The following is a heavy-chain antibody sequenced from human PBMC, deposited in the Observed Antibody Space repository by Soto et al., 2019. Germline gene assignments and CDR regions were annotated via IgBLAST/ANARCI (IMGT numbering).Heavy chain of an antibody. CDR1: GGTFSRYT. CDR2: ITPMFGKP. D-gene: IGHD5-18*01. V-gene: IGHV1-69*01. Sequence: QVQLVQSGPEVKKPGSSVKVSCKASGGTFSRYTINWVRQAPGQGLEWMGGITPMFGKPNYAQKFQGRVTITADESTSTGYMELRSLRSDDTAVYYCAREIRGGYSYTGGYYYGMDVWGQGTTVTVSS. CDR3: AREIRGGYSYTGGYYYGMDV. J-gene: IGHJ6*02.